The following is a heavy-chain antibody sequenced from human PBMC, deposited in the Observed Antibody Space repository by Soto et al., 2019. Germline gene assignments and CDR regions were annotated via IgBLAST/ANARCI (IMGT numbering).Heavy chain of an antibody. D-gene: IGHD1-26*01. J-gene: IGHJ4*02. V-gene: IGHV3-30*18. CDR1: GFTFRDYG. Sequence: GGSLRLSCVASGFTFRDYGMHWVRQAPGKGLEWVAGISHHGLKEHYADSVKGRFTISRDNSKKTVYLQLNSLRGDDTAVYYCAKDWVGGSNKYYFEYWGQGTLVTVSS. CDR2: ISHHGLKE. CDR3: AKDWVGGSNKYYFEY.